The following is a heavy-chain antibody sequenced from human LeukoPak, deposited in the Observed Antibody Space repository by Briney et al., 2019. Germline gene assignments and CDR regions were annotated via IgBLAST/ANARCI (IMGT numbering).Heavy chain of an antibody. V-gene: IGHV3-23*01. Sequence: GGSLRLSCTASGFTFSGYAMSWVRQAPGKGLQWVSTISRSGDNTYYPDSVEGRFTISRDNSKNTLYVQMNSLRAEDTAIYYCAKAGANWFDPWGQGTLVTVSS. J-gene: IGHJ5*02. CDR3: AKAGANWFDP. D-gene: IGHD3-10*01. CDR2: ISRSGDNT. CDR1: GFTFSGYA.